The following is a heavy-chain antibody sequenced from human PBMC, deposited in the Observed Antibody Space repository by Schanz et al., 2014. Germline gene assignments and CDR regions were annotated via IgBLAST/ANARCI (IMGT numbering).Heavy chain of an antibody. Sequence: EAQLLESGGGLVQPGGSLRLSCAASGFTFSIYGMSWVRQAPGKVLEWVSGMSGSGSTADYADSVKGRFTIARDNSMNTLHLQMDGLRVEDTAVYYCARDAVALVPEYFMDVWGKGTPVTVSS. CDR2: MSGSGSTA. CDR1: GFTFSIYG. V-gene: IGHV3-23*01. J-gene: IGHJ6*03. CDR3: ARDAVALVPEYFMDV. D-gene: IGHD2-15*01.